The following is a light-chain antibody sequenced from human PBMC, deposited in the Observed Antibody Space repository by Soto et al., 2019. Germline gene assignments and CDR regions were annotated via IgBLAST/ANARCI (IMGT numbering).Light chain of an antibody. J-gene: IGKJ4*01. CDR3: QQRSYWPLT. Sequence: EIVLTQSPATLSLSPGERATLSCRASQSVSGYLAWYQQKPGQAPRLLIYDASNRATGIPPRFSGSGSATYFTLTISILEAEDFSVYYCQQRSYWPLTFGGGTKVEIK. CDR2: DAS. V-gene: IGKV3-11*01. CDR1: QSVSGY.